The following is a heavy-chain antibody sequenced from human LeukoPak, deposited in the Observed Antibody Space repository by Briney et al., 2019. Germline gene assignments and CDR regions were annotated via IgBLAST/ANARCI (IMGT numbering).Heavy chain of an antibody. CDR2: IYYGGST. J-gene: IGHJ4*01. CDR1: GGPVSTGTYY. D-gene: IGHD6-13*01. Sequence: PSETLSHTCTVSGGPVSTGTYYWSWIRQPPGKGLEWVGYIYYGGSTNYNPSLKSRVTISIDTSKNQFSLKLTSVTAADTAVYFCATGIATARVDFWGHGTLVTVSS. V-gene: IGHV4-61*01. CDR3: ATGIATARVDF.